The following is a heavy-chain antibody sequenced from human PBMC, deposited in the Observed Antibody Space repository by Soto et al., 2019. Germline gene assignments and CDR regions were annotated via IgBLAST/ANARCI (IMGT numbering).Heavy chain of an antibody. CDR2: IIPIFGTA. V-gene: IGHV1-69*13. D-gene: IGHD2-2*02. CDR1: GGTFSSYA. CDR3: ARDLGYCSSTSCYTGYNWFDP. J-gene: IGHJ5*02. Sequence: GASVKVSCKASGGTFSSYAISWVRQAPGQGLEWMGGIIPIFGTANYAQKFQGRVTITADESTSTAYMELSSLRSEDTAVYYCARDLGYCSSTSCYTGYNWFDPWGQGTLVTVS.